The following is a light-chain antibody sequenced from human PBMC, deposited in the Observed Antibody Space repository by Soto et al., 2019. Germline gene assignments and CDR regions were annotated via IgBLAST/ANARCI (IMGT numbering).Light chain of an antibody. V-gene: IGKV1-39*01. Sequence: IHMTQSPSSLSASVGDRVTITCRASQRITTYLNWYQQKPGKAPKLLISTAATLQGGVPSRFSGSGSGTDFTLTITTLQPEDFATYFCQQSYSTPYTFGQGTKXEIK. J-gene: IGKJ2*01. CDR2: TAA. CDR3: QQSYSTPYT. CDR1: QRITTY.